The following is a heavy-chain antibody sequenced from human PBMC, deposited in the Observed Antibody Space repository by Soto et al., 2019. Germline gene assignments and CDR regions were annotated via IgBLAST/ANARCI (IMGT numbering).Heavy chain of an antibody. CDR2: MNPNSGNT. Sequence: QVQLVQSGAEVKKPGASVKVSCKASGYTFTSYDINWVRQATGQGLEWMGWMNPNSGNTGYAQKFQGRVTMTRNISISTAYMXXSSXXXXXXXXXXXXXXXXXXXXXXXXXXXKHAFDIWGQGTMVTVSS. V-gene: IGHV1-8*01. CDR1: GYTFTSYD. CDR3: XXXXXXXXXXXXXXXXKHAFDI. J-gene: IGHJ3*02.